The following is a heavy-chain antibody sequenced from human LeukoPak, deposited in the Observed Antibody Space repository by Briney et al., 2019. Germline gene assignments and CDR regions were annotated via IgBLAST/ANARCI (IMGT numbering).Heavy chain of an antibody. CDR1: GFTFSSYA. V-gene: IGHV3-23*01. CDR2: ISGSGGST. Sequence: PGGSLRLSCAVSGFTFSSYAMSWVRQAPGKGREWVSAISGSGGSTYYADCVKGRFTISRDNPKNTLYLQMNSMIAEDTAVYYCARSLEGRLLWFGELPIHWFDPWGQGTLVTVSS. D-gene: IGHD3-10*01. J-gene: IGHJ5*02. CDR3: ARSLEGRLLWFGELPIHWFDP.